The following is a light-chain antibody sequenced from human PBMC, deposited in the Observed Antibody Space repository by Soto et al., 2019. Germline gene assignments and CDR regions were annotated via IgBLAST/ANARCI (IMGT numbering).Light chain of an antibody. CDR3: QQYGNSPPYT. CDR1: QSVSSSF. J-gene: IGKJ2*01. V-gene: IGKV3-20*01. CDR2: GAS. Sequence: EIVLTQSPGTLSLSPGERATLSCRASQSVSSSFLAWYQQKPGQAPRLLIYGASSRAKGIPDRFSGSGSGTDFTLTISRLEPEDFAVYYCQQYGNSPPYTFGQGTKLEIK.